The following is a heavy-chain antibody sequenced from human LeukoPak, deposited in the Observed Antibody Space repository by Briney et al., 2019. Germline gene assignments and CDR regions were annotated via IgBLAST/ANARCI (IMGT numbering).Heavy chain of an antibody. CDR3: ARDSCSSASSYIGSCLDY. J-gene: IGHJ4*02. Sequence: SVKVSCKASGGTFRSYAISCVRQAPGQGLEWMGGIILLFGTATYAQKFQGRVTITTDESTSTAYMELSSLRSEDTAVYYCARDSCSSASSYIGSCLDYWGQGTLVTVSS. CDR1: GGTFRSYA. CDR2: IILLFGTA. V-gene: IGHV1-69*05. D-gene: IGHD2-2*02.